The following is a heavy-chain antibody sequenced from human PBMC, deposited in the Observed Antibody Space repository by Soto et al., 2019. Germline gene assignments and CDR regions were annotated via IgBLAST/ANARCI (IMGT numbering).Heavy chain of an antibody. J-gene: IGHJ4*02. CDR1: GGSISSGGYS. Sequence: SETLSLTCAFSGGSISSGGYSWSWIRQPPGKGLEWIGYIYHSGSTYYNPSLKSRVTISVDRSKNQLSLNLSSVTAADTAVYYCARHSRDDYTALVFWCQGTLVTVSS. CDR2: IYHSGST. CDR3: ARHSRDDYTALVF. D-gene: IGHD4-4*01. V-gene: IGHV4-30-2*01.